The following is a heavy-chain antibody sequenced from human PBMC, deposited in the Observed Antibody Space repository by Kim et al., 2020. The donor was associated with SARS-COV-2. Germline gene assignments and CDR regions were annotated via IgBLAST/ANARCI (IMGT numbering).Heavy chain of an antibody. J-gene: IGHJ3*02. D-gene: IGHD2-15*01. Sequence: SETLSLTCTVSGGSISSYYWSWIRQPPGKGLEWIGYIYYSGSTNYNPSLKSRVTISVDTSKNQFSLKLSSVTAADTAVYYCASSHQLGYCSGGSCYPDAFDIWGQGTMVTVSS. CDR1: GGSISSYY. V-gene: IGHV4-59*01. CDR3: ASSHQLGYCSGGSCYPDAFDI. CDR2: IYYSGST.